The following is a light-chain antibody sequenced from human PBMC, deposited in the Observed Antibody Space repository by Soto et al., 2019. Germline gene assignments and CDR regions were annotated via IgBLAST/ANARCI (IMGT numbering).Light chain of an antibody. CDR3: QSYDTSLRDV. Sequence: QSVLTQPPSVSGAPGQKVTISCTGSSSNIGAGYDVHWYQHLPGTAPKLLISGNNNRPSGVPDRFSGSKSGTSASLAITGLHAEDEANYYCQSYDTSLRDVFGTGTKLTVL. V-gene: IGLV1-40*01. CDR2: GNN. J-gene: IGLJ1*01. CDR1: SSNIGAGYD.